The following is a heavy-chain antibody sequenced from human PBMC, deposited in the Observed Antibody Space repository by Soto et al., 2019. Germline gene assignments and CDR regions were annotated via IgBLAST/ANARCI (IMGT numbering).Heavy chain of an antibody. J-gene: IGHJ6*02. CDR3: AKDTATAITSYYFYGMDV. CDR2: ISYDGRNK. Sequence: QMQLVESGGGVVQPGRSPRVSCEASGFIFSTYGMHWVRQAPGKGLEWVAVISYDGRNKYYADSVRGRFTISRDNSKNTLHLQMNSLRGEDTAVYYCAKDTATAITSYYFYGMDVWGQGTTVTVSS. D-gene: IGHD5-12*01. CDR1: GFIFSTYG. V-gene: IGHV3-30*18.